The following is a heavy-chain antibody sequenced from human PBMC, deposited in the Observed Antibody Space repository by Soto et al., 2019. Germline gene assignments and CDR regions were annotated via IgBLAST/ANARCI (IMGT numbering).Heavy chain of an antibody. Sequence: GGSLRLSCAASGFTFSSYGMHWVRQAPGKGLEWVAVISYDGSNKYYADSVKGRFTVSRDNSKNTLYLQMNSLRAEDTAVYYCAKDRGYFDYWGQGTLVTVSS. CDR3: AKDRGYFDY. CDR1: GFTFSSYG. CDR2: ISYDGSNK. J-gene: IGHJ4*02. V-gene: IGHV3-30*18.